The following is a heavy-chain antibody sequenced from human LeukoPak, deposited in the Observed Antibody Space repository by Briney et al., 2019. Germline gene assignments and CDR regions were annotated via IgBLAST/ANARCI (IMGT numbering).Heavy chain of an antibody. D-gene: IGHD1-26*01. J-gene: IGHJ3*02. CDR1: GGSISSHY. CDR3: AREGGSYYDNAFDI. Sequence: PSETLSLTCTVSGGSISSHYWSWIRQPPGKGLEWIGYIYYSGSTNYNPSLKSRVTISVDTSKNQFSLKLSSVTAADTAVYYCAREGGSYYDNAFDIWGQGTMVTVSS. V-gene: IGHV4-59*11. CDR2: IYYSGST.